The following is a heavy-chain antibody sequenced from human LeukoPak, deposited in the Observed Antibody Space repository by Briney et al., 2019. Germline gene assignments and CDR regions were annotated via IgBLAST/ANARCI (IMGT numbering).Heavy chain of an antibody. D-gene: IGHD3-10*01. J-gene: IGHJ4*02. CDR2: IRPDGSDI. CDR3: ARDGSGSDFSLDY. Sequence: PGGSLRLSCVASGFDLRHFYMSWVCQAPGKGLEWVADIRPDGSDIYKVDSVRGRFTISRDNTKNSLFLQMNSLKDEDTAVYYCARDGSGSDFSLDYWGPGTPVTVSS. CDR1: GFDLRHFY. V-gene: IGHV3-7*04.